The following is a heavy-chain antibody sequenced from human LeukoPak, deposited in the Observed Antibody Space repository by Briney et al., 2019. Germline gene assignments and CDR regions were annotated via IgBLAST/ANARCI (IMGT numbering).Heavy chain of an antibody. D-gene: IGHD3-10*01. CDR3: AREPPPEIWFGESKYGMDV. CDR1: GFTVSSNY. V-gene: IGHV3-53*04. CDR2: IYSGGST. Sequence: QAGGSLRLSCAASGFTVSSNYMSWVRQAPGKGLEWVSVIYSGGSTYYADSVKGRFTISRHNSKNTLYLQMNSLRAEDTAVYYCAREPPPEIWFGESKYGMDVWGQGTTVTVSS. J-gene: IGHJ6*02.